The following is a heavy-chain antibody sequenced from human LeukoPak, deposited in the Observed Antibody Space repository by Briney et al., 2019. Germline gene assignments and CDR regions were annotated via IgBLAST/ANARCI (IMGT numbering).Heavy chain of an antibody. J-gene: IGHJ4*02. CDR1: GGSISSSSYY. CDR3: ARREADYYGSGSYYLH. D-gene: IGHD3-10*01. V-gene: IGHV4-39*01. Sequence: HPSETLSLTCTVSGGSISSSSYYWGSIRQPPGKGLEWIGSIYYSGSTYYNPSLKSRVTISVDTSKNQFSLKLSSATAADTAVYYCARREADYYGSGSYYLHWGQGTLVTVSS. CDR2: IYYSGST.